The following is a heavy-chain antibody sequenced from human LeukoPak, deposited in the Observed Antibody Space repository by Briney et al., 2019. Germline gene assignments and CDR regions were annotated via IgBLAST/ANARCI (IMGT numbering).Heavy chain of an antibody. CDR1: GFTFSSYG. Sequence: GRSLRLSCAASGFTFSSYGMHWVRQAPGKGLEWVAVIWYDGSNKYYADSVKGRFTISRDNAKNSLYLQMNSLRAEDTAVYYCARRYYDFWSGYYLDYWGQGTLVTVSS. CDR3: ARRYYDFWSGYYLDY. D-gene: IGHD3-3*01. J-gene: IGHJ4*02. V-gene: IGHV3-33*03. CDR2: IWYDGSNK.